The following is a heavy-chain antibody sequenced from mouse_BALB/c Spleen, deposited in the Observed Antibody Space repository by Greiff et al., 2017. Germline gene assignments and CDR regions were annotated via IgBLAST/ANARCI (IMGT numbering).Heavy chain of an antibody. CDR1: GYTFTSYT. J-gene: IGHJ4*01. CDR2: INPSSGYT. V-gene: IGHV1-4*02. D-gene: IGHD4-1*01. Sequence: QVQLQQSAAELARPGASVKMSCKASGYTFTSYTMHWVKQRPGQGLEWIGYINPSSGYTEYNQKFKDKTTLTADKSSSTAYMQLSSLTSEDSAVYYCARMEGGNWGNAMDYWGQGTSVTVSS. CDR3: ARMEGGNWGNAMDY.